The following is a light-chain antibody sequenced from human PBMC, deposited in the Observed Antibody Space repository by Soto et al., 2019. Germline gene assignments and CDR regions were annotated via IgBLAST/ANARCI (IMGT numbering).Light chain of an antibody. V-gene: IGKV3-20*01. CDR2: GAS. CDR1: QSVSID. CDR3: QQYGDSPRIT. J-gene: IGKJ5*01. Sequence: EIVMTQSPATVPVSPWERVTLSCRASQSVSIDLAWYQQKPGQAPRLLIWGASNRAPGIPDRFSGSGSGTDFSLTISRLEPEDVAVYYCQQYGDSPRITFGQGTRLEIK.